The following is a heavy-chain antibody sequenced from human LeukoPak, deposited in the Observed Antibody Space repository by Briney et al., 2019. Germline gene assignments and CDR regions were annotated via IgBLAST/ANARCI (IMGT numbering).Heavy chain of an antibody. CDR3: ARDEQLDQHIDY. CDR2: INSDGSST. V-gene: IGHV3-74*01. CDR1: GFTFSSYW. Sequence: PGGSLRLSCAASGFTFSSYWMHWVRQAPGKGLVWVSRINSDGSSTSYADSVKGRFTISRDNAKNTLYLQMDSLRAEDTAVYYCARDEQLDQHIDYWGQGTLVTVSS. D-gene: IGHD6-13*01. J-gene: IGHJ4*02.